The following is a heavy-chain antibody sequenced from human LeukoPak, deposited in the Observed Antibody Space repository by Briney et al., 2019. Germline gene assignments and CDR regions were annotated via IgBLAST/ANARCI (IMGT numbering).Heavy chain of an antibody. CDR3: ARVSSVPTPRALDY. V-gene: IGHV3-21*01. CDR2: ISGSSNYI. D-gene: IGHD4/OR15-4a*01. Sequence: GGSLTLSCAASGFSFSTYSMNWVRQAPGKGPEWVSSISGSSNYIFYTDSVKGRFTISRDNAKNSLYLQMNSLRVEDTGVYFCARVSSVPTPRALDYWGQGTLVTVSS. CDR1: GFSFSTYS. J-gene: IGHJ4*02.